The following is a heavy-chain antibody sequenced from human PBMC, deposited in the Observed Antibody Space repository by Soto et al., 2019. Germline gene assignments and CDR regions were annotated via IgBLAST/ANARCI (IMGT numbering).Heavy chain of an antibody. D-gene: IGHD5-12*01. V-gene: IGHV1-18*01. Sequence: GASVKVSCKASGYTFTSYGISWVRQAPGQGLEWMGWISAYNGNTNYAQKLQGRVTMTTDTSTSTAYMELRSLRSDDTAVYYCASTFYYYPGRDGYNYMVYWGQGTLVTVSS. CDR2: ISAYNGNT. J-gene: IGHJ4*02. CDR1: GYTFTSYG. CDR3: ASTFYYYPGRDGYNYMVY.